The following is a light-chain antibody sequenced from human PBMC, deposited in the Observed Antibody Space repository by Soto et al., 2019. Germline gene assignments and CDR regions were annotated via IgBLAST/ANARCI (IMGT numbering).Light chain of an antibody. J-gene: IGLJ7*01. CDR1: SGHSTYT. CDR3: QTWGTGIV. Sequence: QPVLTQLPSASASLGASVKLTCTLSSGHSTYTIAWHQQQPEKGPRYLMKVNNDGSHTKGDGIPDRFSGSSSGADRYLIISSLQSEDGADYYCQTWGTGIVFGGGTQLTVL. V-gene: IGLV4-69*01. CDR2: VNNDGSH.